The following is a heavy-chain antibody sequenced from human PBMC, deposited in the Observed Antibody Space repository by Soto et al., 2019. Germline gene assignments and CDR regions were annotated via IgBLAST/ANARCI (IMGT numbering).Heavy chain of an antibody. J-gene: IGHJ6*02. Sequence: GGSLRLSCAASGFTFSSYGMHWVRQAPGKGLEWVAVISYDGSNKYYADSVKGRFTISRDNSKNTLYLQMNSLRAEDTAVYYCAKDLYSSSWYYYYGMDVWGQGTTVTFSS. CDR1: GFTFSSYG. D-gene: IGHD6-13*01. CDR2: ISYDGSNK. CDR3: AKDLYSSSWYYYYGMDV. V-gene: IGHV3-30*18.